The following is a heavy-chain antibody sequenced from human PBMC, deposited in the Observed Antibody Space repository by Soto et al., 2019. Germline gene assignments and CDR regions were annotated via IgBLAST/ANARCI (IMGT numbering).Heavy chain of an antibody. CDR2: INAGNGNT. J-gene: IGHJ4*02. Sequence: GASVKVSCKASGYTFISYAMNWVRQAPGQRLEWMGWINAGNGNTKYSQKFQGRVTITRDTSTSTGYMELSSLRSEDTAVYYCAAYPVLGYCTNGVCYTTGPFDYWGQGTLVTVSS. CDR1: GYTFISYA. CDR3: AAYPVLGYCTNGVCYTTGPFDY. D-gene: IGHD2-8*01. V-gene: IGHV1-3*01.